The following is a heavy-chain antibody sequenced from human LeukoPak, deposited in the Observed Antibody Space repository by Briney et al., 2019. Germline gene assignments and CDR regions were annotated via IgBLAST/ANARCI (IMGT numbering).Heavy chain of an antibody. CDR2: VIASGAAT. V-gene: IGHV3-23*01. CDR3: AKGDYGGYAFDY. D-gene: IGHD4-17*01. J-gene: IGHJ4*02. CDR1: GFTFSSYA. Sequence: GGSLRLSCAASGFTFSSYAMSWVRQAPGKGLEWVSAVIASGAATYYADSVKGRFTISRDNSKNTVSLQMNSLRAEDTAVYYCAKGDYGGYAFDYWGRGILVTVSS.